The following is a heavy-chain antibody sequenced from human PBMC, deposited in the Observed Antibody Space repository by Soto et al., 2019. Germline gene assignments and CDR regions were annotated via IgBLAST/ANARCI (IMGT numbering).Heavy chain of an antibody. CDR1: GGSISSGGYY. Sequence: QVQLQESGPGLVKPSQTLSLTCTVSGGSISSGGYYWSWIRQHPGKGREWIGYIYYSGSTYYNPSLKSRVTISVDTSKNQFSLKLSSVTAADTAVYYCARGPGYCSGGSCYAQYYFDYWGQGTLVTVSS. J-gene: IGHJ4*02. CDR3: ARGPGYCSGGSCYAQYYFDY. D-gene: IGHD2-15*01. V-gene: IGHV4-31*03. CDR2: IYYSGST.